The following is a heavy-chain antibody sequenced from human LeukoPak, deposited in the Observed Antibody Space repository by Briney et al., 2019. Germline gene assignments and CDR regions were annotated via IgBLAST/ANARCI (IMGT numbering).Heavy chain of an antibody. CDR2: ITGSDDST. CDR3: ARNSMQLVLNYFDY. D-gene: IGHD6-13*01. CDR1: GFTFSNNA. V-gene: IGHV3-23*01. Sequence: GGSLRLSCAASGFTFSNNAMTWVRQAPGEGLEWVSTITGSDDSTYYADSVKGRFTISRDYSKNTVFLQLNNLRAEDTAMYYCARNSMQLVLNYFDYWGQGTLVTVSS. J-gene: IGHJ4*02.